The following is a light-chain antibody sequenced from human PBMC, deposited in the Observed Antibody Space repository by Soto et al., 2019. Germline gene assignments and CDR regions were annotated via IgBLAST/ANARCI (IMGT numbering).Light chain of an antibody. CDR2: DVS. Sequence: QSVLTQPASVSGSPGQSITISCTGTSSDVGGYNYVSWYQQHPGKAPKLMIYDVSNRPSGVSNRFSGSKSGNTASLTTSGLQAEDEADYYCSSYTSSSTPYVVGTGTKLTV. V-gene: IGLV2-14*01. J-gene: IGLJ1*01. CDR3: SSYTSSSTPYV. CDR1: SSDVGGYNY.